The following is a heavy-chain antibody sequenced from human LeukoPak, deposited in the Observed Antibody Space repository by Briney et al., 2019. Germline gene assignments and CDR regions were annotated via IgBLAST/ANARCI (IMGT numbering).Heavy chain of an antibody. Sequence: GGSLRLSCAASGFTFSTYWMHWVRQAPGKGLVGVSRINSDGSSTNYADSLKGRFTISRDNAKNTLYLQMNSLRAEDTAVYYCAREGSYYYYDTSGYYSGLLDYWGQGTLVTVSS. J-gene: IGHJ4*02. CDR1: GFTFSTYW. V-gene: IGHV3-74*01. CDR3: AREGSYYYYDTSGYYSGLLDY. CDR2: INSDGSST. D-gene: IGHD3-22*01.